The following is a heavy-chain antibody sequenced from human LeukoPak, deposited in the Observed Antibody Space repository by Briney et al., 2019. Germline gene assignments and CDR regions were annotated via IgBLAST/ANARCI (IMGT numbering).Heavy chain of an antibody. J-gene: IGHJ4*02. CDR1: GFTFSSYA. CDR3: AKCTIFGVGTHDY. Sequence: GGSLRLSCAASGFTFSSYAMSWVRQAPGKGPEWVSAISGSGGSTYYADSVKGRFTISRDNSKNTLYLQMNSLRAEDTAVYYCAKCTIFGVGTHDYWGQGTLVTVSS. V-gene: IGHV3-23*01. CDR2: ISGSGGST. D-gene: IGHD3-3*01.